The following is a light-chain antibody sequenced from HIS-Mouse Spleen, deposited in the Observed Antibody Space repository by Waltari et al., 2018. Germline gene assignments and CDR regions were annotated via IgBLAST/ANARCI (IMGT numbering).Light chain of an antibody. CDR2: EGS. J-gene: IGLJ3*02. V-gene: IGLV2-23*01. CDR3: CSYAGSSTWV. Sequence: QSALTQPASVSGSPGQSIPISCTGTSSEVGSYNLVSWYQQHPGKAPKLMIYEGSKRPSGVSNRFSGSKSGNTASLTISGLQAEDEADYYCCSYAGSSTWVFGGGTKLTVL. CDR1: SSEVGSYNL.